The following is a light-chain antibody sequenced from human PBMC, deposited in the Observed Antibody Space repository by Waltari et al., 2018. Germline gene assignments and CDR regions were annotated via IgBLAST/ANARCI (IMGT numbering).Light chain of an antibody. Sequence: QSVLTQPPSVSGAPGQRVTISCTGNSSNIGTGYDVHWYQKLPGTAPKLLIYRNNNRPSGVPDRFSGSKSGTSASLAITGLQAEDEADYYCQSYDSSLSGFYFFGTGTRVIVL. CDR2: RNN. J-gene: IGLJ1*01. V-gene: IGLV1-40*01. CDR1: SSNIGTGYD. CDR3: QSYDSSLSGFYF.